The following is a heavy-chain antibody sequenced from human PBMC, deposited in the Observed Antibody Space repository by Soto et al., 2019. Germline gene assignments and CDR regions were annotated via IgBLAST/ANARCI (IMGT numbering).Heavy chain of an antibody. CDR3: TTVLRFLEGPSDSFDI. V-gene: IGHV3-73*01. Sequence: PGGSLRLSCAASGFTFSGSAMHWVRQASGKGLEWVGRIRSKANSYATAYAASVKGRFTISRDDSKNTAYLQMNSLKTEDTAVYYCTTVLRFLEGPSDSFDIWGQGTMVTVSS. CDR1: GFTFSGSA. J-gene: IGHJ3*02. D-gene: IGHD3-3*01. CDR2: IRSKANSYAT.